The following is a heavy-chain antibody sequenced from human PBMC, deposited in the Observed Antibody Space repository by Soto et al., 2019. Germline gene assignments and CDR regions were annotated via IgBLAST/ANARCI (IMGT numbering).Heavy chain of an antibody. J-gene: IGHJ3*02. Sequence: PGGSLRLSCAASGFTFSNAWMSWVRQAPGKGLEWVGRIKSKTDGGTTDYAAPVKGRFTISRDDSKNTLYLQMNSLKTEDTAVYYCTGDILTGYYPPDAFDIWGQGIMVTVSS. CDR1: GFTFSNAW. D-gene: IGHD3-9*01. CDR3: TGDILTGYYPPDAFDI. CDR2: IKSKTDGGTT. V-gene: IGHV3-15*01.